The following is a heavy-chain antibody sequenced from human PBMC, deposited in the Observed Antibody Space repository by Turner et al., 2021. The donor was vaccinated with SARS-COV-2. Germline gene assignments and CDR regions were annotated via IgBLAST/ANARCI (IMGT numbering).Heavy chain of an antibody. CDR3: AKCVTTCQTKGLDN. Sequence: EVQLLGSGGGLVPRGGSLSLSCAASGFTFNNFAMSWFRQAPGKGLDWVSDINGTGNVTHYVDSVKGRFTISRDSSKNTLYLQMNSLRVEDTAIYYCAKCVTTCQTKGLDNWGQGTLVTVSS. D-gene: IGHD1-26*01. J-gene: IGHJ4*02. V-gene: IGHV3-23*01. CDR1: GFTFNNFA. CDR2: INGTGNVT.